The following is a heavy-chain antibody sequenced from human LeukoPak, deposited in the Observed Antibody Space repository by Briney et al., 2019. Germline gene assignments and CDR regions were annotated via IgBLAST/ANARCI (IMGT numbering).Heavy chain of an antibody. D-gene: IGHD3-3*01. CDR2: IYYSGST. J-gene: IGHJ4*02. Sequence: SETLSLTCAVSGGSISSNNWWSWVRQPPGKGLEWIGNIYYSGSTYNNPSLKSRVTISVDTSKNHFSLNLSSVTAADTAVYYCARSVTIFGVATLGYWGQGTPVTVSS. CDR3: ARSVTIFGVATLGY. V-gene: IGHV4-4*02. CDR1: GGSISSNNW.